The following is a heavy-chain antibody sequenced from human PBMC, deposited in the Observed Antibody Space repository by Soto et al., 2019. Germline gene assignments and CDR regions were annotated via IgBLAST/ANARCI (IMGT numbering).Heavy chain of an antibody. CDR1: GFTFSSYA. CDR2: IRYDGSNK. J-gene: IGHJ4*02. V-gene: IGHV3-33*01. Sequence: QVQLVESGGGVVQPGRSLRLSCAASGFTFSSYAMHWVRQAPGKGLGWVAVIRYDGSNKYYADSVKGRFTISRDNSKNTLYLQMNSLRAEDTAVYYCASRNFDYWGQGTLVTVSS. CDR3: ASRNFDY.